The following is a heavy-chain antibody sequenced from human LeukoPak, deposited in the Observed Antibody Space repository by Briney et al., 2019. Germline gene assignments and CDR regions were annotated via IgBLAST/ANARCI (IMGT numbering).Heavy chain of an antibody. CDR1: GCTSGEYF. Sequence: GGSLRVSCTASGCTSGEYFMNWFRQAPGKGLEWVCFIRSQANGGTTEYAASEKGHFNISRDDSKSIAYLQMNSLTTDDTALYYCIRHRHRFNWFDTWGQGTLVTVSS. CDR2: IRSQANGGTT. CDR3: IRHRHRFNWFDT. V-gene: IGHV3-49*03. J-gene: IGHJ5*02.